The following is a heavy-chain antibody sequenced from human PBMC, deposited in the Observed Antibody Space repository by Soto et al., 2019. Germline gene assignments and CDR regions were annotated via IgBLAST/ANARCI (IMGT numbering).Heavy chain of an antibody. Sequence: EVQLLESGGGLVQPGGSLRLSCAASGFTFSSYAMSWVRQAPGKGLEWVSAISGSGGSTYYADSGKGRFTISRDNSKNTLYLQMNILRAEDTAVYYCAKCIGYWSGGSCYWSTPYYFDYWGQGTLVTVSS. CDR2: ISGSGGST. CDR1: GFTFSSYA. J-gene: IGHJ4*02. D-gene: IGHD2-15*01. V-gene: IGHV3-23*01. CDR3: AKCIGYWSGGSCYWSTPYYFDY.